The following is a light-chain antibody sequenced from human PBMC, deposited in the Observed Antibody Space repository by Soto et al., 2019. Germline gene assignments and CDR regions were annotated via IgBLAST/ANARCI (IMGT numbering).Light chain of an antibody. CDR1: QSVSSDY. Sequence: ETVLTQSPCTLPFSPGERATLFCRAGQSVSSDYLDWYQHKPGQAPRHLIHGASSRATGIPDRFSGSGSGTDFTLTIRRLEPEAFGVYQCQQYGRPFGQGTKVDIK. CDR3: QQYGRP. V-gene: IGKV3-20*01. CDR2: GAS. J-gene: IGKJ1*01.